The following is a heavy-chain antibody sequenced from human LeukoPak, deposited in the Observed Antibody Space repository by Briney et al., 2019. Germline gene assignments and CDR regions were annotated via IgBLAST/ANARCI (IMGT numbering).Heavy chain of an antibody. CDR1: GYTFTGYF. Sequence: ASVKVSCKASGYTFTGYFMHWVRQAHGQGLEWMGRINPNSGDTNYAQNFPGRVTMTRDTSISTAYMELSRLRSDDTAVYYCARDLSSTSNWELDYWGQGTLVTVSS. CDR3: ARDLSSTSNWELDY. CDR2: INPNSGDT. V-gene: IGHV1-2*06. D-gene: IGHD7-27*01. J-gene: IGHJ4*02.